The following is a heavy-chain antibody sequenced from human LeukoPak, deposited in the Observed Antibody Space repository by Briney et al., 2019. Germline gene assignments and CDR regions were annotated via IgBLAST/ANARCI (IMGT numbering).Heavy chain of an antibody. D-gene: IGHD3-10*01. J-gene: IGHJ3*02. CDR1: GFTFSSNA. CDR3: ARVVITMVASGAFDI. Sequence: GGSLRLSCAASGFTFSSNAMSWVRQAPGKGLEWVSGITNSGGSTYYADSVKGRFTISRDNAKNSLYLQMNSLRAEDTALYYCARVVITMVASGAFDIWGQGTMVTVSS. CDR2: ITNSGGST. V-gene: IGHV3-23*01.